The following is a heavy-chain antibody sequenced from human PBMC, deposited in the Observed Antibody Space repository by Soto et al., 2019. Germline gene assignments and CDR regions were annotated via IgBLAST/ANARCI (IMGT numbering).Heavy chain of an antibody. CDR3: AKRSSGWYFDR. CDR2: ISGSGGST. Sequence: EVQLLESGGGLVQPGGSLRLSCAASGFTFSSYAMNWVRQAPGKGLEWVSVISGSGGSTYYTDSVRGLFTISRDNSKNTLYLQMTSLRAEDTAVYYCAKRSSGWYFDRWGRGTLVTVSS. D-gene: IGHD6-19*01. V-gene: IGHV3-23*01. J-gene: IGHJ2*01. CDR1: GFTFSSYA.